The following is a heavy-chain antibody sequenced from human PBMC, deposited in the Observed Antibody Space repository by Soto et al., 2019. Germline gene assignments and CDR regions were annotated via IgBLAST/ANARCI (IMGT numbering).Heavy chain of an antibody. CDR2: IYYTGSI. Sequence: QVQLQESGPGLVKPSETLSLTCTVSGGSIISSSYYWGWIRQPPGKGLEWIGSIYYTGSIYYKPSLKSRVTVSVDTSDNQFSLKLGSVTAADTAVYYCARLDRKTAKALYWGQGTLVTVSS. D-gene: IGHD6-25*01. J-gene: IGHJ4*02. V-gene: IGHV4-39*01. CDR3: ARLDRKTAKALY. CDR1: GGSIISSSYY.